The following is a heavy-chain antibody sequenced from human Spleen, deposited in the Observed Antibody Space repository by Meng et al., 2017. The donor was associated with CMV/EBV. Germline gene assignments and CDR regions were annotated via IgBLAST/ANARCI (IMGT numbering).Heavy chain of an antibody. J-gene: IGHJ4*02. CDR1: GFSFSSYG. Sequence: GGSLRLSCAASGFSFSSYGMHWVRQAPGKGLDWVAFIRYDGTNRNYADSVKGRFTISRDNSQNTLYLQMNSLRPEDTAVYYCAKSYYDFWSGYYFFDLWGQGTLVTVSS. V-gene: IGHV3-30*02. D-gene: IGHD3-3*01. CDR2: IRYDGTNR. CDR3: AKSYYDFWSGYYFFDL.